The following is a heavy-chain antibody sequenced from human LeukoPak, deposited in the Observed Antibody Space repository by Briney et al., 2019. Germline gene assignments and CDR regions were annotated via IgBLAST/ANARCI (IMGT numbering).Heavy chain of an antibody. J-gene: IGHJ4*02. Sequence: PSETLSLTCTVSGGSISSNSYYWGWIRHPPGKGLEWIGSIYDSGSTYYNPSLKSRVTISVDTSKNQFSLKLRSVTAADTAVYYCARIAVAEDYYFDYWGQGTLVTVSS. D-gene: IGHD6-19*01. CDR2: IYDSGST. CDR3: ARIAVAEDYYFDY. CDR1: GGSISSNSYY. V-gene: IGHV4-39*01.